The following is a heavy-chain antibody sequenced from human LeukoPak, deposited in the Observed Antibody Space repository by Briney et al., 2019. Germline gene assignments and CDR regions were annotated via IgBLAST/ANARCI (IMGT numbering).Heavy chain of an antibody. Sequence: ASVKVSCKASGYTFTDFYINWVRQAPGQGLEWMGIINPSGASTRYAQKFQGRVTMTRDTSTSTVYMELSSLRSEDTAVYYCARGDRRRPPSSIGWYSESIFDYWGQGTLVTVSS. V-gene: IGHV1-46*01. D-gene: IGHD6-13*01. CDR2: INPSGAST. J-gene: IGHJ4*02. CDR3: ARGDRRRPPSSIGWYSESIFDY. CDR1: GYTFTDFY.